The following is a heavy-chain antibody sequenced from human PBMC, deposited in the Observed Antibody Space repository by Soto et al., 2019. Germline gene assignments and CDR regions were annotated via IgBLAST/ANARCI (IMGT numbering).Heavy chain of an antibody. D-gene: IGHD1-26*01. CDR1: GYPFTSFY. CDR3: ARGGFSGTYDH. Sequence: ASVKVCFKASGYPFTSFYIHLVRQAPGQGLEWMGIFNPSGGSTTYAQKFHGRVTMTRDTSTSTIYLELSSLRSDDMAVFYCARGGFSGTYDHWGQGTMVTVSS. J-gene: IGHJ5*02. V-gene: IGHV1-46*01. CDR2: FNPSGGST.